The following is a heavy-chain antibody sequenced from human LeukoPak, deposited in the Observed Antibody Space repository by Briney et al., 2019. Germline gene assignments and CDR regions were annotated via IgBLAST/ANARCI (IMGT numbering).Heavy chain of an antibody. CDR3: AKDLVEMATPYGMFDY. CDR1: GFTFDDYT. Sequence: PGGSLRLSCAASGFTFDDYTMHWVRQAPGKGLEWVSLISWDGGSTYYADSVKGRFTISRDNSKNSLYLQMNSLRTEDTALYYCAKDLVEMATPYGMFDYWGQGTLVTVSS. CDR2: ISWDGGST. D-gene: IGHD5-24*01. J-gene: IGHJ4*02. V-gene: IGHV3-43*01.